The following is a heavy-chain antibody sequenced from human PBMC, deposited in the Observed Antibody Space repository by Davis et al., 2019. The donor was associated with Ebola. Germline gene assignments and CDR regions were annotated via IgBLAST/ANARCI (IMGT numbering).Heavy chain of an antibody. V-gene: IGHV3-23*01. CDR3: RSTSESTAALGCLLCWF. J-gene: IGHJ5*01. CDR2: IGSDGGT. CDR1: GISLKSCA. D-gene: IGHD2-2*01. Sequence: PGGSLRLSCVVSGISLKSCAMSWVRQAPGKGLEWVSGIGSDGGTHYAGSVRGRFTISRDDSKNTLFLQMNKGPSVFPLAPCSRSTSESTAALGCLLCWF.